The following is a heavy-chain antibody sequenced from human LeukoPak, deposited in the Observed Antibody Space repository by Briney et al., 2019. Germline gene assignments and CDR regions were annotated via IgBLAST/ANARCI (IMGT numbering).Heavy chain of an antibody. CDR2: IYYSGST. CDR3: ARRWSKRRAYYYDSAWFDP. Sequence: SETLSLTCTVSGGSISSYYWSWIRQPPGKGLEWIGYIYYSGSTNYNPSLKSRVTISVDTSKNQFSLKLSSVTAADTAVYYCARRWSKRRAYYYDSAWFDPWGQGTLVTVSS. CDR1: GGSISSYY. V-gene: IGHV4-59*12. D-gene: IGHD3-22*01. J-gene: IGHJ5*02.